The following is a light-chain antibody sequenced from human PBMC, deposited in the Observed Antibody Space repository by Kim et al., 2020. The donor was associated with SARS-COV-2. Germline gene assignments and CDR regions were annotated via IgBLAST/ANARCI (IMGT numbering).Light chain of an antibody. CDR1: QSVSSSY. CDR2: GAS. Sequence: WSPGERATLCCRASQSVSSSYLAWYQQKPGQAPRLLIYGASSRATGIPDRFSGSGSGTDFTLTISRLEPEDFAVYYCQQYGSSPLTFGQGTKLEI. V-gene: IGKV3-20*01. CDR3: QQYGSSPLT. J-gene: IGKJ2*01.